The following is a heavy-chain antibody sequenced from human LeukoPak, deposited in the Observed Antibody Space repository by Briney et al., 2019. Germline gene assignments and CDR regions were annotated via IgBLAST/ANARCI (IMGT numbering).Heavy chain of an antibody. J-gene: IGHJ4*02. CDR3: ARIPDSSVNGSDY. CDR2: IIPMFHKT. Sequence: VASVKVSCKASVGTFSSYSISWVRQAPGQRLEWMGNIIPMFHKTNYAQMFQGRVTITTDESTTTAYMELSSLRSEDTAVYYCARIPDSSVNGSDYWGQGTLVTVSS. D-gene: IGHD3-22*01. CDR1: VGTFSSYS. V-gene: IGHV1-69*05.